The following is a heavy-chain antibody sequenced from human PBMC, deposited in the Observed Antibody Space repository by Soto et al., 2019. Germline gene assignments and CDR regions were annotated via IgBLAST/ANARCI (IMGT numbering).Heavy chain of an antibody. CDR2: IYHSGST. Sequence: TLSLTCAVSGGSISSGGYSWSWIRQPPGKGLEWIGYIYHSGSTYYNPSLKSRVTISVDRSKNQFSLKLSSVTAADTAVYYCAREGRIRYDSSGALDYWGQGTLVTVSS. CDR3: AREGRIRYDSSGALDY. J-gene: IGHJ4*02. CDR1: GGSISSGGYS. D-gene: IGHD3-22*01. V-gene: IGHV4-30-2*01.